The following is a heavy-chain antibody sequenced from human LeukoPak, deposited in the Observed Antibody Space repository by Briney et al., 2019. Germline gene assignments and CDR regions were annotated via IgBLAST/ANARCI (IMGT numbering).Heavy chain of an antibody. D-gene: IGHD2-2*01. Sequence: PGGSLRLSCAASGFTFGSYAMSWVRQAPGKGLEWVSAISGGDGSTYSADSVKGRFTIFRDNSKNTLYLQMNSLRAEDTALYYCATFGGVRQEVPAALFDYWGQGTLVTVSS. J-gene: IGHJ4*02. CDR3: ATFGGVRQEVPAALFDY. V-gene: IGHV3-23*01. CDR2: ISGGDGST. CDR1: GFTFGSYA.